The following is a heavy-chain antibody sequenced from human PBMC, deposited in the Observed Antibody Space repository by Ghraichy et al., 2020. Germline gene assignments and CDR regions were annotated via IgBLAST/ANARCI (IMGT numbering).Heavy chain of an antibody. V-gene: IGHV3-23*01. CDR1: GFTFSSYA. CDR2: ISGSGGST. D-gene: IGHD3/OR15-3a*01. CDR3: AKVVILRGGYYMDV. J-gene: IGHJ6*03. Sequence: GGSLRLSCAASGFTFSSYAMSWVRQAPGKGLEWVSAISGSGGSTYYADSVKGRFTISRDNSKNTLYLQMNSLRAEDTAVYYYAKVVILRGGYYMDVWGKGTTVTVSS.